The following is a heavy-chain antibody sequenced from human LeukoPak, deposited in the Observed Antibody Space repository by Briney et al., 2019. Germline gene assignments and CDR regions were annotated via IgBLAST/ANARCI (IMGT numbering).Heavy chain of an antibody. CDR3: ASPRAGYCSGGSCYSFNYYYYGMDV. V-gene: IGHV1-69*13. D-gene: IGHD2-15*01. CDR1: GGTFSSYA. J-gene: IGHJ6*02. CDR2: IIPIFGTA. Sequence: GASVKVSCKASGGTFSSYAISWVRQAPGQGLEWMGGIIPIFGTANYAQKFQGRVTITADESTSTAYMELSSLRSEDTAVYYCASPRAGYCSGGSCYSFNYYYYGMDVWGQGTTVTVSS.